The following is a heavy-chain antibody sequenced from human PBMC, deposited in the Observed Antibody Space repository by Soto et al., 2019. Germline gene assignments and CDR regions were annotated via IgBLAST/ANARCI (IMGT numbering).Heavy chain of an antibody. V-gene: IGHV1-3*01. CDR2: INAGNGNT. CDR1: GYTFTSYA. CDR3: ARHVYYDVLKKNY. J-gene: IGHJ4*02. Sequence: ASVKVSCKASGYTFTSYAMHWVRQAPGQRLEWMGWINAGNGNTKYSQKFQGRVTISADTSISTAYLEWSSLKASDTAIYYCARHVYYDVLKKNYWGQGTLVTVSS. D-gene: IGHD3-9*01.